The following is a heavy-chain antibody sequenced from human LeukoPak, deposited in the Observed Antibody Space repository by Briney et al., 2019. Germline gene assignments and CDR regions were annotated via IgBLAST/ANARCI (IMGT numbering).Heavy chain of an antibody. V-gene: IGHV3-15*01. Sequence: PGGSLRLSCAAPGFPFSNAWMSWVRQAPGQGREWVGRIKSKTDGGTTDYAAPVKGRFTISRDDSKNTLYLQMNSLKTEGTAVYYCTTGGGGYCSGGSCYYLDYWGQGTLVTVSS. D-gene: IGHD2-15*01. J-gene: IGHJ4*02. CDR2: IKSKTDGGTT. CDR1: GFPFSNAW. CDR3: TTGGGGYCSGGSCYYLDY.